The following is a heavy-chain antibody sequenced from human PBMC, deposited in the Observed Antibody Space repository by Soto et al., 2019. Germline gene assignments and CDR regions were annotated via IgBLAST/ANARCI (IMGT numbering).Heavy chain of an antibody. D-gene: IGHD2-2*01. CDR2: ISYDGSNK. V-gene: IGHV3-30*03. Sequence: VQLVESGGGLVQPGGSLRLSCAASGFTFSSYGMHWVRQAPGKGLEWVAVISYDGSNKYYADSVKGRFTISRDNSKNTLYLQMNSLRAEDTAVYYCARHEGVVVVPAAPFDYWGQGTLVTVSS. CDR3: ARHEGVVVVPAAPFDY. J-gene: IGHJ4*02. CDR1: GFTFSSYG.